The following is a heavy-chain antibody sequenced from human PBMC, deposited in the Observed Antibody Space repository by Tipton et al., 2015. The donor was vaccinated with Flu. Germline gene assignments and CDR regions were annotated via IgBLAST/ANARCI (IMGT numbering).Heavy chain of an antibody. CDR3: ARRHYSNYVSDPKSWFDS. J-gene: IGHJ5*01. CDR2: IFHTGNT. Sequence: TLSLTCTVSGYSISSDYYWGWIRQPPGKGLEWIGNIFHTGNTYYNSSLKSRVSISVDRSKNQFSLKVSSVTAADTAVYYCARRHYSNYVSDPKSWFDSWGQGTLVTVSS. D-gene: IGHD3-16*01. V-gene: IGHV4-38-2*02. CDR1: GYSISSDYY.